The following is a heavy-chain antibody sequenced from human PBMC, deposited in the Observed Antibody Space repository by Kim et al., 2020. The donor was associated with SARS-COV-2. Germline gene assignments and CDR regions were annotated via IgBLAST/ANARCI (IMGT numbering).Heavy chain of an antibody. Sequence: GGSLRLSCAASGFTFDDYAMHWVRQAPGKGLEWVSGISWNGGSIGYVDSVKGRFTISRDNAKNSLYLQMNSLRSDDTALYYCAKLSCSGGSCSFDYWGQGTLVTVSS. D-gene: IGHD2-15*01. CDR3: AKLSCSGGSCSFDY. CDR2: ISWNGGSI. J-gene: IGHJ4*02. V-gene: IGHV3-9*01. CDR1: GFTFDDYA.